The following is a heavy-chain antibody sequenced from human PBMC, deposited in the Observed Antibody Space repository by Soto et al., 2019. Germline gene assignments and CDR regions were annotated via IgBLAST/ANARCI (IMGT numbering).Heavy chain of an antibody. CDR1: GFTFGTTD. Sequence: GGSLRLSCAAPGFTFGTTDMSWVRQAPGEGLEWVSAIDGSGGITYYADSVKGRFTISRDNSRNTVYLQMNTLRGDDTALYYCVKNSGWFNTWCQGALVTVSS. CDR2: IDGSGGIT. D-gene: IGHD3-10*01. V-gene: IGHV3-23*01. J-gene: IGHJ5*02. CDR3: VKNSGWFNT.